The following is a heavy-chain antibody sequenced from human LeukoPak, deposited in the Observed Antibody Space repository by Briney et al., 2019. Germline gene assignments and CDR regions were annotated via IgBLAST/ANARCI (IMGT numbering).Heavy chain of an antibody. CDR3: ASTPGPRVVVGRSGAFDI. V-gene: IGHV3-53*01. D-gene: IGHD2-15*01. Sequence: GGSLRLSCAASGFTVSSNYMSWVRQAPGKGLEWVSVIYSGGSTYYADSVEGRFTISRDNSKNTLYLQMNSLRAEDTAVYYCASTPGPRVVVGRSGAFDIWGQGTMVTVSS. CDR2: IYSGGST. J-gene: IGHJ3*02. CDR1: GFTVSSNY.